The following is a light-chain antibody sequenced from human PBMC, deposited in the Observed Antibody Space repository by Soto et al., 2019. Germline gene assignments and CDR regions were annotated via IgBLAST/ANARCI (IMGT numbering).Light chain of an antibody. CDR3: LQRRNWPPLT. Sequence: EVILTQSPATLSLSPGERATLSCRASENVDIYLAWYQQKPGQAPRLLIYDSYNRATGIPPRFSGSGSGTDFPLTISSLEPEVFAVYYCLQRRNWPPLTFGGGTKVEIK. CDR2: DSY. CDR1: ENVDIY. V-gene: IGKV3-11*01. J-gene: IGKJ4*01.